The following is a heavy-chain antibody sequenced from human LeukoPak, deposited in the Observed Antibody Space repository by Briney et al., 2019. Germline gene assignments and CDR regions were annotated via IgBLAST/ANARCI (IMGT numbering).Heavy chain of an antibody. V-gene: IGHV3-74*01. D-gene: IGHD3-10*01. Sequence: PGGSPRLSCAASGFTFSSYWMHWVRQAPGKGLVWVSRINSDGSSTSYADSVKGRFTISRDNAKNTLYLQMNSLRAEDTAVYYCARGITMVRGSGLDYWGQGTLVTVSS. J-gene: IGHJ4*02. CDR2: INSDGSST. CDR3: ARGITMVRGSGLDY. CDR1: GFTFSSYW.